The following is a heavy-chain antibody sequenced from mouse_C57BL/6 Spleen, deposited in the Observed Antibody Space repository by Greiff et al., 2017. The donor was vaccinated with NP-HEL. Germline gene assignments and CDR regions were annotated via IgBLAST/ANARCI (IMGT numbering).Heavy chain of an antibody. J-gene: IGHJ2*01. Sequence: VKLQESGAELVRPGTSVQVSCKASGYAFTNYLIEWVKQRPGQGLEWIGVLNPGSGGTNYNEKFKGKATLTADKSSSTAYMQLISLTSEDSAVYFCARRRTGTRFDYWGQGTTLTVSS. V-gene: IGHV1-54*01. CDR2: LNPGSGGT. CDR3: ARRRTGTRFDY. CDR1: GYAFTNYL. D-gene: IGHD4-1*01.